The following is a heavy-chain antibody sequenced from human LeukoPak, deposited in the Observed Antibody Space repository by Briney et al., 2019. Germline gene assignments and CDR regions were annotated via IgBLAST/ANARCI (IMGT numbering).Heavy chain of an antibody. J-gene: IGHJ6*03. V-gene: IGHV1-2*02. CDR2: INPNSGGT. CDR1: GYTFTGYY. D-gene: IGHD3-3*01. Sequence: GASVKVSCKASGYTFTGYYMHWVRQAPGQGLEWMGLINPNSGGTNYAQKFQGRVTMTRDTSISTAYMELSRLRSDDTAVYYCAAQSTYYGDYYYYMDVWGKGTTVTISS. CDR3: AAQSTYYGDYYYYMDV.